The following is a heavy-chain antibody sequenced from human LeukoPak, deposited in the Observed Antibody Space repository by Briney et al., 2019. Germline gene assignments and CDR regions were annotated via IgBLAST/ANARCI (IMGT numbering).Heavy chain of an antibody. CDR3: ARDLKAYCSSTSCSRPYYYYMDV. D-gene: IGHD2-2*01. V-gene: IGHV1-69*05. CDR2: IIPIFGTA. J-gene: IGHJ6*03. Sequence: GASVKVSCKASGGTFSSYAISWVRQAPGQGLEWTGGIIPIFGTANYAQKFQGRVTITTDESTSTAYMELSSLRSEDTAVYYCARDLKAYCSSTSCSRPYYYYMDVWGKGTTVTVSS. CDR1: GGTFSSYA.